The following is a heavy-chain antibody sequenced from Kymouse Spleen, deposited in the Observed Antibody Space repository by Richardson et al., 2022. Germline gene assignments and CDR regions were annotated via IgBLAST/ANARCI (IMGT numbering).Heavy chain of an antibody. CDR2: INAGNGNT. V-gene: IGHV1-3*01. CDR3: AREFGIAVAEYYGMDV. D-gene: IGHD6-19*01. J-gene: IGHJ6*02. Sequence: QVQLVQSGAEVKKPGASVKVSCKASGYTFTSYAMHWVRQAPGQRLEWMGWINAGNGNTKYSQKFQGRVTITRDTSASTAYMELSSLRSEDTAVYYCAREFGIAVAEYYGMDVWGQGTTVTVSS. CDR1: GYTFTSYA.